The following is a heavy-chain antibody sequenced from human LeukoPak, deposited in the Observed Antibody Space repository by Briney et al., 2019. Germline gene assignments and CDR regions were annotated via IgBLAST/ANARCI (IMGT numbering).Heavy chain of an antibody. V-gene: IGHV4-39*01. J-gene: IGHJ3*01. CDR1: GVSIYSSTYY. D-gene: IGHD2-15*01. Sequence: SETLSLTCTVSGVSIYSSTYYRAWIRQPPGKGLEFIGSIYYNEDTFQNPSLKSRLTISVDTSANQFSLRLSSVTAADTAVYYCARQLAAGNDGFDVWGQGTMVTVFS. CDR2: IYYNEDT. CDR3: ARQLAAGNDGFDV.